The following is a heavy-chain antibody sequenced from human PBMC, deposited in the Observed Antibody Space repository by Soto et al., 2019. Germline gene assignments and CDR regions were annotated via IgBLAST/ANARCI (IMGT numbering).Heavy chain of an antibody. Sequence: ASVKVSCKASGYTFTSYGISWVRQAPGQGLERMGWISAYNGNTNYAQKLQGRVTMTTDTSTSTAYMELRSLRSDDTAVYYCAGHRRGKAAAGNYYYYGMDVWGQGTRSPSP. D-gene: IGHD6-13*01. J-gene: IGHJ6*02. CDR3: AGHRRGKAAAGNYYYYGMDV. V-gene: IGHV1-18*01. CDR2: ISAYNGNT. CDR1: GYTFTSYG.